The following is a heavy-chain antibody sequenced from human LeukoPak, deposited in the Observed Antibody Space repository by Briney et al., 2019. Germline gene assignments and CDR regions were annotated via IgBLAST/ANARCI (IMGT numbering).Heavy chain of an antibody. D-gene: IGHD5-18*01. CDR1: GYTFTGYF. J-gene: IGHJ4*02. CDR3: AILWDSYGYNFDY. V-gene: IGHV1-2*06. Sequence: GASVKVSCKASGYTFTGYFVHWVRQAPGQGLEWTGRINPNIGGTNYAQKFQGRVTMTRDTFISTAYMELSRPRSDDTAVYYCAILWDSYGYNFDYWGQGTLVTVSS. CDR2: INPNIGGT.